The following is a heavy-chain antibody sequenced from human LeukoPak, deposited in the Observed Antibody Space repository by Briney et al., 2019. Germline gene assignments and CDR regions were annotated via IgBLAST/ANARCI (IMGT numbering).Heavy chain of an antibody. D-gene: IGHD3-16*02. CDR2: ITGGGDTT. V-gene: IGHV3-23*01. CDR1: GFTFSSYA. J-gene: IGHJ4*02. CDR3: ARDPYVWGSYRYPDY. Sequence: GGSLRLSCAASGFTFSSYAMTWVRQAPGKGLEWVSAITGGGDTTYYADSVKGRFTISRDNSKNTLYLQMNSLRAEDTAVYYCARDPYVWGSYRYPDYWGQGTLVTVSS.